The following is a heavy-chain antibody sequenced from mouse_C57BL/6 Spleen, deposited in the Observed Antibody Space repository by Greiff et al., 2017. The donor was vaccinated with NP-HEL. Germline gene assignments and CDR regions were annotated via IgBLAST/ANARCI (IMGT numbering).Heavy chain of an antibody. D-gene: IGHD1-1*01. V-gene: IGHV1-5*01. J-gene: IGHJ1*03. CDR1: GYTFTSYW. CDR3: TRDYYGSSHWYFDV. Sequence: DVQLQESGTVLARPGASVKMSCKTSGYTFTSYWMHWVKQRPGQGLEWIGAIYPGNSDTSYNQKFKGKAKLTAVTSASTAYMELSSLTNEDSAVYYCTRDYYGSSHWYFDVWGTGTTVTVSS. CDR2: IYPGNSDT.